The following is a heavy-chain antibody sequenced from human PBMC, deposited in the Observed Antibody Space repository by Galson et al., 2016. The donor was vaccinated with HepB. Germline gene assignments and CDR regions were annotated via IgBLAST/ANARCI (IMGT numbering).Heavy chain of an antibody. CDR3: ARVELGLGS. CDR1: GFTVSRNY. D-gene: IGHD3-16*01. J-gene: IGHJ4*02. Sequence: SLRLSCAASGFTVSRNYISWVRQAPGMGLEWVSVMYSGGTTYYADSVKGRFTISRDDSKNTVYLQLNSLRVDDTAIYYCARVELGLGSWGQGTLVTVSS. CDR2: MYSGGTT. V-gene: IGHV3-53*01.